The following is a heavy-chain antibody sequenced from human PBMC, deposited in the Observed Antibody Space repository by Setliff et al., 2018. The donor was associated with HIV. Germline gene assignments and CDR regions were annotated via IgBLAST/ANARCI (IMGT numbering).Heavy chain of an antibody. Sequence: SETLSLTCTVSGGSISSYYWSWIRQHPGTGLEWIGYLYYSGTTNYNPSLKSRVTISIATSKNQFSLKLSSVTAADTAVYYCARHAPYDSSAYEVWYYYMDVWGKGTTVTVSS. CDR3: ARHAPYDSSAYEVWYYYMDV. CDR2: LYYSGTT. D-gene: IGHD3-22*01. CDR1: GGSISSYY. V-gene: IGHV4-59*08. J-gene: IGHJ6*03.